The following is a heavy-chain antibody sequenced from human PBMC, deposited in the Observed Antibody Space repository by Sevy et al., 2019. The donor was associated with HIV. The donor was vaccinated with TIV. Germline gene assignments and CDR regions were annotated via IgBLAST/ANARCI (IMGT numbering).Heavy chain of an antibody. CDR1: GYTFTGHY. CDR2: IDPISGGT. D-gene: IGHD7-27*01. Sequence: ASVKVSYKASGYTFTGHYLHWARQAPGQGLEWMGWIDPISGGTKHAQNFKGRVTMARDTSISTAYMELSSLRFDDTAMYYCVRIRFQTGAFDSWGQGTLVTVSS. CDR3: VRIRFQTGAFDS. J-gene: IGHJ4*02. V-gene: IGHV1-2*02.